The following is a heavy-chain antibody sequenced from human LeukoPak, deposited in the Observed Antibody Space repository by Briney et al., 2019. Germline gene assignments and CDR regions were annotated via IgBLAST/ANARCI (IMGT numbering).Heavy chain of an antibody. J-gene: IGHJ6*03. CDR3: AKDRRSNGSGSPSGYMDV. D-gene: IGHD3-10*01. Sequence: GGSLRLSCAASGFTFSSYAMSWVRQAPGKGLEWVSAISGSGGSTYYADSVKGRFTISRDNSKNTLYLQMTSLRAEDTAIYYCAKDRRSNGSGSPSGYMDVWGKGTTVTVSS. CDR2: ISGSGGST. CDR1: GFTFSSYA. V-gene: IGHV3-23*01.